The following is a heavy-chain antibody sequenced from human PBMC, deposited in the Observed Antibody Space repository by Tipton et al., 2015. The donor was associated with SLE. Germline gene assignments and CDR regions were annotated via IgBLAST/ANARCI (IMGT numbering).Heavy chain of an antibody. Sequence: TLSLTCSVSGASISSDVYYWSWIRQLPGKGLEWIGYIYNTGNTYHNPSLKSRVTMSVDTSKNQFSLRVTSVTAADTAVYYCAREGGYAGSGSYGTVWGQGTTVTVSS. CDR3: AREGGYAGSGSYGTV. CDR2: IYNTGNT. V-gene: IGHV4-31*03. J-gene: IGHJ6*02. CDR1: GASISSDVYY. D-gene: IGHD3-10*01.